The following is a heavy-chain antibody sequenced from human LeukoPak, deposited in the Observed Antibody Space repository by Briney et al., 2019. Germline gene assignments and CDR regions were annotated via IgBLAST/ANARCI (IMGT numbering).Heavy chain of an antibody. Sequence: GASVKVSCKNSGYTFKNYDINWVRQATGQGLEWMGWINPNSGNTGFAQKFQDRVSMTRDTSINTAYMELTSLRSGDTAVYYCARATPGGLHGYSFDYWGQGTVVTVYS. V-gene: IGHV1-8*02. CDR2: INPNSGNT. CDR3: ARATPGGLHGYSFDY. J-gene: IGHJ4*02. CDR1: GYTFKNYD. D-gene: IGHD5-24*01.